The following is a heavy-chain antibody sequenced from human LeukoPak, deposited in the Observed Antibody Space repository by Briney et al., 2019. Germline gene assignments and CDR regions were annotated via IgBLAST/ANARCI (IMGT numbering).Heavy chain of an antibody. V-gene: IGHV1-18*01. CDR1: GYTFTTYG. J-gene: IGHJ4*02. CDR3: ARVWAKSGSYSRFPFDY. Sequence: ASVKVSCKASGYTFTTYGISWVRQAPGLGLEWMGWISAYNGNTNYAQTLQGRVTMTTDTSTSTAYMELRSLRSDDTAVYYCARVWAKSGSYSRFPFDYWGQGTLVTVSS. CDR2: ISAYNGNT. D-gene: IGHD1-26*01.